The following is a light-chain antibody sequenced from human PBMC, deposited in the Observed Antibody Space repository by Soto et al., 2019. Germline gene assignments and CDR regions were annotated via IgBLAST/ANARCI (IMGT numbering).Light chain of an antibody. Sequence: DIQMTQSPSSLPASVGDRISITCRASQSIGTYLSWYQQKPGKAPKLLIYGASNLQSGVPSRFSGSGSETEFTLTISSLQPGDFATYYCQHYNTYPWTFGQGTKVDIK. CDR2: GAS. CDR1: QSIGTY. CDR3: QHYNTYPWT. V-gene: IGKV1-39*01. J-gene: IGKJ1*01.